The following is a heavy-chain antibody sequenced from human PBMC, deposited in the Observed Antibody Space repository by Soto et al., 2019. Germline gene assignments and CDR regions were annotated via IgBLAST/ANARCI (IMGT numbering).Heavy chain of an antibody. CDR3: ASFEYYYDSSGSRPYAFDI. D-gene: IGHD3-22*01. CDR2: ISSSSSYI. V-gene: IGHV3-21*01. CDR1: GFTFSSYS. Sequence: GGSLRLSCAASGFTFSSYSMNWVRQAPGKGLEWVSSISSSSSYIYYADSVKGRLTISRDNAKNSLYLQMNSLRAEDTAVYYCASFEYYYDSSGSRPYAFDIWGQGTMVTVSS. J-gene: IGHJ3*02.